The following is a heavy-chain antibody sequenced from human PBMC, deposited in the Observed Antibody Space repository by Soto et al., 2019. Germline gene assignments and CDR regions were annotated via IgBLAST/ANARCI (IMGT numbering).Heavy chain of an antibody. Sequence: GGSLRLSCAASGFTFSSYSMNWVRQAPGKGLEWVSSISSSSSYIYYADSVKGRFTISRDNAKNSLYLQMNSLRAEDTAVYYCARDICIETYALSYYYGMDVWGQGTKVTVYS. CDR3: ARDICIETYALSYYYGMDV. V-gene: IGHV3-21*01. CDR1: GFTFSSYS. CDR2: ISSSSSYI. J-gene: IGHJ6*02. D-gene: IGHD2-8*01.